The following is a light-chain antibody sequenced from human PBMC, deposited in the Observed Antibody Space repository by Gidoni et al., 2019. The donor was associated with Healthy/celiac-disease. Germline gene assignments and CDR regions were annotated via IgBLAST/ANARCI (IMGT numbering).Light chain of an antibody. CDR2: QDN. CDR3: QAWDSSTVV. Sequence: SYELTQPPSLSVSPGQTASITCSGDKLGHKYACWYQQKPGQSPVLVIYQDNKRPSGIPERFSCSNSGNTATLTISGTHAMDEADYYCQAWDSSTVVFGGGTKLTVL. CDR1: KLGHKY. V-gene: IGLV3-1*01. J-gene: IGLJ2*01.